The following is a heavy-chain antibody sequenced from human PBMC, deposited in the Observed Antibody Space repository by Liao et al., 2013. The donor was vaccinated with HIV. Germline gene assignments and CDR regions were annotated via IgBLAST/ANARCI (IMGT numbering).Heavy chain of an antibody. V-gene: IGHV4-4*07. Sequence: QVQLQESGPGLVKPSETLSLTCIVSGGSISSHYWSWIRQPAGEGLEWIGRIYISGNTNYNPSLKSRVTMSVDTAKNQISLKLSSVTAADTAVYYCARLYYYGSGSYYYFDYWGQGTLVTVSS. CDR3: ARLYYYGSGSYYYFDY. J-gene: IGHJ4*02. D-gene: IGHD3-10*01. CDR1: GGSISSHY. CDR2: IYISGNT.